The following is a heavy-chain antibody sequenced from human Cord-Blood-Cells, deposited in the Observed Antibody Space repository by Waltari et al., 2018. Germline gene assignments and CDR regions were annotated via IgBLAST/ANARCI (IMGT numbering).Heavy chain of an antibody. CDR2: INHSGST. V-gene: IGHV4-34*01. Sequence: QVQLQQWGAGLLKPSETLSLTCAVYGGSFRGYYWAWIRQPPGKGLEWIGEINHSGSTNYNPSLKSRVTISGDTSKNQFSLKLSSVTAADTAVYYCARVRHGFYFDYWGQGTLVTVSS. CDR3: ARVRHGFYFDY. J-gene: IGHJ4*02. CDR1: GGSFRGYY.